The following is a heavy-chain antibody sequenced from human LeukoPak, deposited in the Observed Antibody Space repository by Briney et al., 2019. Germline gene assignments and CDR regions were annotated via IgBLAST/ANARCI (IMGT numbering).Heavy chain of an antibody. V-gene: IGHV3-21*01. CDR1: GFTFSSYS. CDR3: ARESSSWSQDFDY. Sequence: GGSLRLSCAASGFTFSSYSMNWVRQAPGKGLEWVSSISSSSSYIYYADSVKGRFIISRDNAKNSLYLQMNSLRAEDTAVYYCARESSSWSQDFDYWGQGTLVTVSS. J-gene: IGHJ4*02. D-gene: IGHD6-13*01. CDR2: ISSSSSYI.